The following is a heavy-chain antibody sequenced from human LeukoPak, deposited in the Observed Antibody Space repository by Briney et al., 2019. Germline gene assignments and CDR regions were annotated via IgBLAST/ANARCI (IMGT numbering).Heavy chain of an antibody. CDR1: GFSFSSYD. J-gene: IGHJ5*02. CDR2: IGTAGDT. V-gene: IGHV3-13*01. CDR3: ARTIWFGELDWFDP. Sequence: PGGSLRLSCAASGFSFSSYDMHWVRQATGKGLEWVSAIGTAGDTYYPGSVKGRFTISRENAKNSLYLQMNSLRAGDTAVYYCARTIWFGELDWFDPWGQGTLVTVSS. D-gene: IGHD3-10*01.